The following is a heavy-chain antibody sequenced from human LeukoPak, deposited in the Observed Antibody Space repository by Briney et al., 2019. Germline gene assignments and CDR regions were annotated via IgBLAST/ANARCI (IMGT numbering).Heavy chain of an antibody. V-gene: IGHV3-48*03. D-gene: IGHD2-21*02. CDR3: ARDRRRGVTPINYFDY. J-gene: IGHJ4*02. CDR2: ISSSGSTI. Sequence: GGSLRLSCAASGFTFSSYEMNWVRQAPGKGLEWVSYISSSGSTIYYADSVKGRFTISRDNAKNSLYLQMNSLRAEDTAVYYCARDRRRGVTPINYFDYWGQGTLVTVSS. CDR1: GFTFSSYE.